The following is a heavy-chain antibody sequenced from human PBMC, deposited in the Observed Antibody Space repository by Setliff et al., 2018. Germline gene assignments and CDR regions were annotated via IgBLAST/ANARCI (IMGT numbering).Heavy chain of an antibody. D-gene: IGHD3-16*01. J-gene: IGHJ4*02. Sequence: SETLSLTCTVSGGSISSYNWSWIRQPPGKRLEWIGYIYYSGSTNYNPSLESRVTISVDTSKNQFSLRLNSATAADTAVYYCARLRGAFDYWGQGTLVTVSS. CDR1: GGSISSYN. CDR2: IYYSGST. V-gene: IGHV4-59*01. CDR3: ARLRGAFDY.